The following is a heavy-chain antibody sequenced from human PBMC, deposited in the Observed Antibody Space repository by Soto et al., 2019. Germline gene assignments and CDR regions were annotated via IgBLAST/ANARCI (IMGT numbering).Heavy chain of an antibody. Sequence: VQLVQSGAEVKKPGASVKVSCKASGYTFIGYYIHWVRQAPGQGLEWMGRINPRSGDTTYAQKFQGRLTMTRDTSISTAYMELSSLRSDDTAVYYCGRDGVGATPLGWFDPRGQGSLVTVSS. V-gene: IGHV1-2*06. CDR1: GYTFIGYY. CDR2: INPRSGDT. D-gene: IGHD1-26*01. CDR3: GRDGVGATPLGWFDP. J-gene: IGHJ5*02.